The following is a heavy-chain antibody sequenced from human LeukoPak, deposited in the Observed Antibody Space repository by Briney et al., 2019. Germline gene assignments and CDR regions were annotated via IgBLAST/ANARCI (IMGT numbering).Heavy chain of an antibody. V-gene: IGHV4-61*05. J-gene: IGHJ4*02. CDR2: IYYSGST. Sequence: SETLSLTCTVSGGSISSSSYYWGWIRQPPGKGLEWIGYIYYSGSTNYNPSLKSRVTISVDTSKNQFSLKLSSVTAADTAVYYCARVWSGSLIFDYWGQGTLVTVSS. D-gene: IGHD3-3*01. CDR3: ARVWSGSLIFDY. CDR1: GGSISSSSYY.